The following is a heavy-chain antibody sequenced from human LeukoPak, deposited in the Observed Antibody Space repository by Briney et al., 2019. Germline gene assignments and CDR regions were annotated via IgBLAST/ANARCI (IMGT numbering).Heavy chain of an antibody. D-gene: IGHD5-12*01. J-gene: IGHJ4*02. CDR2: ISGSGGST. Sequence: GGSLRLSCAASGFTFSGYAMSWVRQAPGKGLEWVSAISGSGGSTYYADSVKGRSTISRDNSKNTLYLQMNSLRAEDTAVYYCAKDIGSGYDFFDYWGQGTLVTVSS. CDR1: GFTFSGYA. V-gene: IGHV3-23*01. CDR3: AKDIGSGYDFFDY.